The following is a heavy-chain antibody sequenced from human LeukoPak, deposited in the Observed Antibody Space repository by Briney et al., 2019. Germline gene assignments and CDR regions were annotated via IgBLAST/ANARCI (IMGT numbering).Heavy chain of an antibody. CDR2: ISYDGSNK. CDR1: GFTFSSYA. J-gene: IGHJ5*02. D-gene: IGHD2-2*01. CDR3: ARDPCCSSTSCHPGKNWFDP. V-gene: IGHV3-30-3*01. Sequence: PGGSLRLSCAASGFTFSSYAMHWVRQAPGKGLEWVAVISYDGSNKYYADSVKGRFTISRENSKNALYLQMNSLRAEDTAVYYCARDPCCSSTSCHPGKNWFDPWGQGTLVTVSS.